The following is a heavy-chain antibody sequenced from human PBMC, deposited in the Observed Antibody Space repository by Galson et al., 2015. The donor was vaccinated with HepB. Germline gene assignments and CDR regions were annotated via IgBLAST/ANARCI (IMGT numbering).Heavy chain of an antibody. CDR2: IDWDDDK. D-gene: IGHD4-23*01. V-gene: IGHV2-70*01. CDR3: ARMLSRWKTVEEIDY. J-gene: IGHJ4*02. Sequence: PALVKPTQTLTLTCTFSGFSLSTSGMCVSWIRQPPGKALEWLALIDWDDDKYYSTSLKTRLTISKDTSKNQVVLTMTNMDPVDTATYYCARMLSRWKTVEEIDYWGQGTLVTVSS. CDR1: GFSLSTSGMC.